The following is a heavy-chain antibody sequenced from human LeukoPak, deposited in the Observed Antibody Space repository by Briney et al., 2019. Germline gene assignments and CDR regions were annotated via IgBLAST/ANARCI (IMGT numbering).Heavy chain of an antibody. CDR3: ARETGHYDYVWGSYRYPDY. Sequence: PGGSLKLSCAASGFTFSSYSMNWVRQAPGKGLEWVSYISSSSSTIYYADSVKGRFTISRDNAKNSLYLQMNSLRAEDTAVYYCARETGHYDYVWGSYRYPDYWGQGTLVTVSS. CDR2: ISSSSSTI. CDR1: GFTFSSYS. J-gene: IGHJ4*02. D-gene: IGHD3-16*02. V-gene: IGHV3-48*04.